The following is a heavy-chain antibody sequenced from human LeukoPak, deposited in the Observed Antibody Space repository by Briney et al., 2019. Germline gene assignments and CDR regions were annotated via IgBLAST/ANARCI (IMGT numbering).Heavy chain of an antibody. CDR1: GYTFTGYY. Sequence: ASVKVSCKASGYTFTGYYIHWVRQAPGQGLELMGWINPNSGGTNYAQKFQGRVTMTEDTSTDTAYMELSSLRAEDTAVYYCARRGSGAAAGTSDYWGQGTLVTVSS. CDR3: ARRGSGAAAGTSDY. V-gene: IGHV1-2*02. CDR2: INPNSGGT. J-gene: IGHJ4*02. D-gene: IGHD6-13*01.